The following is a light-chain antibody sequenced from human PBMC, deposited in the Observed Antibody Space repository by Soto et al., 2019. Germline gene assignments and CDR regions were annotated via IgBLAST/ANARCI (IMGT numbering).Light chain of an antibody. Sequence: EIVMTQAPATLSVSPGERATLSCRASQSVSSNLAWYQQKPGQAPRLLIYGASTRATGIPARFSGSGSGTEFTLTISSLQSEDFAVYHCQQYSSSPYTCGQGTKLEIK. CDR2: GAS. J-gene: IGKJ2*01. CDR3: QQYSSSPYT. CDR1: QSVSSN. V-gene: IGKV3-15*01.